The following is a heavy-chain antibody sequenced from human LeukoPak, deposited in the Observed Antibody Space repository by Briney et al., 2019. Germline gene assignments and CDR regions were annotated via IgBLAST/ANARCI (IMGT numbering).Heavy chain of an antibody. V-gene: IGHV3-23*01. CDR3: TKGPQVGSGYHPDY. Sequence: GGSLRLSCAASGFTLSDYAMSWVRQAPGKGLEWVSGISGSGGTIYYAGSVKGRFTISRDNSKNTMHLQMNSLRDDDTALYYCTKGPQVGSGYHPDYWGQGTLVTVSS. D-gene: IGHD3-22*01. J-gene: IGHJ4*02. CDR2: ISGSGGTI. CDR1: GFTLSDYA.